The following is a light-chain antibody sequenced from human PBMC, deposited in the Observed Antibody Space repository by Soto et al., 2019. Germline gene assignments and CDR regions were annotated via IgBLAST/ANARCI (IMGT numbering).Light chain of an antibody. V-gene: IGKV3-11*01. CDR3: QQRERT. J-gene: IGKJ1*01. CDR1: QSINSY. CDR2: DAS. Sequence: EIVLTQSPATLSLSPGESATLSCRASQSINSYLAWYQQKPGQAPRLLIFDASNRATGIPARFSGSGSGTDFTLTISSLEPEDFAVYYCQQRERTFGQGTKWIS.